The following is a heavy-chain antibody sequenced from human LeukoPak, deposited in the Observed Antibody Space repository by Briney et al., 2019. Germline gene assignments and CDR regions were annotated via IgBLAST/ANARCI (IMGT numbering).Heavy chain of an antibody. Sequence: PSETLSLTCTVSGGSISSYYWSWIRQPPGKGLEWIGYIYYSGSTYYNPSLKSRVTISVDTSKNQFSLKLSSVTAADTAVYYCAREVIVVSAGWFDPWGQGTLVTVSS. D-gene: IGHD3-22*01. CDR1: GGSISSYY. J-gene: IGHJ5*02. V-gene: IGHV4-59*08. CDR3: AREVIVVSAGWFDP. CDR2: IYYSGST.